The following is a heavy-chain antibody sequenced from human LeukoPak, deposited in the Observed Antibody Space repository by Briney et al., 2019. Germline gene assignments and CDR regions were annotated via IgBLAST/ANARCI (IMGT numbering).Heavy chain of an antibody. CDR1: GGSISEYY. J-gene: IGHJ4*02. Sequence: PSETLSLTCTVSGGSISEYYWGWVRQPPGKGLEWIAFTSFSGNTNYKPSLKSRITMSLDTSMHQFSLKLNSVTAADTAVYYCARYGLAGFYSDYWGQGTLATVSS. CDR3: ARYGLAGFYSDY. CDR2: TSFSGNT. D-gene: IGHD3-16*01. V-gene: IGHV4-59*01.